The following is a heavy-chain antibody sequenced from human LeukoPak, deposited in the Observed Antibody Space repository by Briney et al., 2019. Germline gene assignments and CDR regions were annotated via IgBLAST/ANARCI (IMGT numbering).Heavy chain of an antibody. V-gene: IGHV4-61*02. CDR2: IYTSGST. D-gene: IGHD2-2*01. J-gene: IGHJ4*02. CDR1: GGSISSGSYY. CDR3: ARGLVVPAAHFDY. Sequence: SETLSLTCTVSGGSISSGSYYWSWIRQPAGKGLEWIGRIYTSGSTNYNPSLKSRVTISVDTSKNQFSLKLSSVTAADTAVYYCARGLVVPAAHFDYWGQGTLVTVSS.